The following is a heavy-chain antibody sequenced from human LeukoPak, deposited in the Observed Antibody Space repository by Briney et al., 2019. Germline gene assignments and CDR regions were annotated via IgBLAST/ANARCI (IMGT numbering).Heavy chain of an antibody. D-gene: IGHD2-21*02. J-gene: IGHJ4*02. V-gene: IGHV3-23*01. CDR3: AKGKTYCGGDCYNY. CDR1: GFSFSSYA. CDR2: ISGSGDST. Sequence: GGSLRLSCPASGFSFSSYAMSWVRQAPGKGLEWVSSISGSGDSTYYADSVKGRFTISRDNSKNTLYLQMDSLRVEDTAIYYCAKGKTYCGGDCYNYWGQGTPVTVSS.